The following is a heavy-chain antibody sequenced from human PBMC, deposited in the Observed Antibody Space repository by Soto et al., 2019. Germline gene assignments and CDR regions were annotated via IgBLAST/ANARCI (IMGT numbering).Heavy chain of an antibody. CDR3: ARVLYNLNDFLDN. J-gene: IGHJ4*02. Sequence: GGSLRLSCAASGFTFSSYWMHWACQATGKGLEWFSRINSDGSTTNYADAVKGRFTISRDNAKNTLYLQMNSLRAEDTAVYYWARVLYNLNDFLDNWGQGTLVTVS. CDR1: GFTFSSYW. CDR2: INSDGSTT. D-gene: IGHD1-1*01. V-gene: IGHV3-74*01.